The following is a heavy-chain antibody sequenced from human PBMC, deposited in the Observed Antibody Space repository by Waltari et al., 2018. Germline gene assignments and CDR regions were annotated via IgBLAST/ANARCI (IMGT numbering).Heavy chain of an antibody. CDR3: ARIYCSSTSCPGYFQH. J-gene: IGHJ1*01. CDR2: IYHSGST. CDR1: GYSISSGYY. V-gene: IGHV4-38-2*01. D-gene: IGHD2-2*01. Sequence: TLSLTCAVSGYSISSGYYWGWIRQPPGKGLEWIGSIYHSGSTYYNPSLKSRVTISVDTSKNQFSLKLSSVTAADTAVYYCARIYCSSTSCPGYFQHWGQGTLVTVSS.